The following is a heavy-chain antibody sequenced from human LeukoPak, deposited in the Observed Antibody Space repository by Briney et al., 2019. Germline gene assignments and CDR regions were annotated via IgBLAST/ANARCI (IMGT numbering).Heavy chain of an antibody. D-gene: IGHD6-13*01. V-gene: IGHV3-33*01. Sequence: GGSLRLSCAASGFTFSSYGMHWVRQAPGKGLEWVAVIWYDGSNKYYADSVKGRFTISRDNSKNTLYLQMNSLRAEDTAVYYCAREKTEAADAFDIWGQGTMVTVSS. J-gene: IGHJ3*02. CDR2: IWYDGSNK. CDR1: GFTFSSYG. CDR3: AREKTEAADAFDI.